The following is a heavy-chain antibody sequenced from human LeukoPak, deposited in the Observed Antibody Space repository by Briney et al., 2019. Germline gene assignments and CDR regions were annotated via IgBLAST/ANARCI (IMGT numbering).Heavy chain of an antibody. CDR2: IYSGGST. D-gene: IGHD3-3*01. Sequence: GGSLRLSCAASGFTVSSNYMSWVRQAPGKGLEWVSVIYSGGSTYYADSVKGRFTTSRDNSKNTVYLQMNSLRAGDTAVYYCARSPREEWFPTHWFDPWGQGTLVTVSS. CDR3: ARSPREEWFPTHWFDP. J-gene: IGHJ5*02. CDR1: GFTVSSNY. V-gene: IGHV3-53*01.